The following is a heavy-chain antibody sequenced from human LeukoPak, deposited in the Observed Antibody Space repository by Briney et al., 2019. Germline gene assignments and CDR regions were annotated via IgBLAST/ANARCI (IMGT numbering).Heavy chain of an antibody. J-gene: IGHJ3*02. D-gene: IGHD2-15*01. V-gene: IGHV1-46*03. CDR3: ARRSASCSGGSCYPDAFDI. CDR1: GYTFTSCY. Sequence: ASVKVSCKASGYTFTSCYMHWVRQAPGQGLEWMGIINPSGGSTSYAQKFQGRVTMTRDTSTSTVYMQLSSLRSEDTAVYYCARRSASCSGGSCYPDAFDIWGQGTMVTVSS. CDR2: INPSGGST.